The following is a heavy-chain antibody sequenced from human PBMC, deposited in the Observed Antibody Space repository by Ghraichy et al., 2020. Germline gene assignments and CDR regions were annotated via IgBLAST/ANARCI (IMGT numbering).Heavy chain of an antibody. CDR1: GFTFNFFA. CDR3: AKERTPSGPDFTVDV. V-gene: IGHV3-30*04. J-gene: IGHJ6*02. Sequence: GGSLRLSCAASGFTFNFFALHWVRQAPGKGLQWVSSISSDASDKNYADSVKGRFSISRDNSRNTLYLQMNTLRPEDTAVYFCAKERTPSGPDFTVDVWGQGTTVTV. CDR2: ISSDASDK. D-gene: IGHD1-1*01.